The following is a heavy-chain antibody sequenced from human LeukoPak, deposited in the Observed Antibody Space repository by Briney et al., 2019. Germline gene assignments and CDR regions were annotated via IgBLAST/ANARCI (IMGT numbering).Heavy chain of an antibody. J-gene: IGHJ4*02. CDR3: ARHSIAVDY. CDR1: GGSFSGYY. CDR2: INHSGST. D-gene: IGHD6-13*01. Sequence: PSETLSLTCAVYGGSFSGYYWSWIRQPPGKGLEWIGEINHSGSTNYNPPLKSRVTISVDTSKNQFSLKLSSVTAADTAVYYCARHSIAVDYWGQGTLVTVSS. V-gene: IGHV4-34*01.